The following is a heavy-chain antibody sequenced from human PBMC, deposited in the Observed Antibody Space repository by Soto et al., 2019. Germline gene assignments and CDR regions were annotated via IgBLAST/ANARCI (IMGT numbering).Heavy chain of an antibody. CDR1: RFTFSSYA. CDR3: TRGSLYNWNYIFDY. V-gene: IGHV3-23*01. D-gene: IGHD1-7*01. Sequence: GGSLRLSCAASRFTFSSYAMCWVRQAPGKGLEWVSSISVSGGSTYYADSVKGRFTISRDNSKNTLYLQMNSLRAEDTAVYYCTRGSLYNWNYIFDYWGQGTLVTVSS. CDR2: ISVSGGST. J-gene: IGHJ4*02.